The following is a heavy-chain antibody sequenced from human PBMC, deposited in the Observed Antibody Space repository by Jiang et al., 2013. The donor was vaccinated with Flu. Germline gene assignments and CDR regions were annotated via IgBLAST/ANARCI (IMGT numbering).Heavy chain of an antibody. Sequence: LLKPSETLSLTCTVSGGSISSSSYYWGWIRQPPGKGLEWIGSIYYSGSTYYNPSLKSRVTISVDTSKNQFSLKLSSVTAADTAVYYCARFNLGSGWYAYYYYYGMDVWGQGTTVTVSS. CDR1: GGSISSSSYY. J-gene: IGHJ6*02. CDR2: IYYSGST. CDR3: ARFNLGSGWYAYYYYYGMDV. D-gene: IGHD6-19*01. V-gene: IGHV4-39*07.